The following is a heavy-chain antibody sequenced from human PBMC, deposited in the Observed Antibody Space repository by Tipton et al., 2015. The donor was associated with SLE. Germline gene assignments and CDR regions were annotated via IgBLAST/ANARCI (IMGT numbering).Heavy chain of an antibody. V-gene: IGHV4-38-2*02. CDR1: GYSISSGYY. CDR3: ARDQRAFDI. Sequence: TLSLTCAVSGYSISSGYYWGWIRQPPGKGLEWIGSIYYSGSTYYNPSLKSRVTISVDTSKNQFSLKLSSVTAADTAVYYCARDQRAFDIWGQGTMVTVSS. CDR2: IYYSGST. J-gene: IGHJ3*02.